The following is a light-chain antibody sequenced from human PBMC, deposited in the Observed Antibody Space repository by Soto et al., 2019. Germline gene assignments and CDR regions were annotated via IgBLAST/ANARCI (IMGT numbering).Light chain of an antibody. CDR2: GAS. CDR3: QQYYDWTPNT. V-gene: IGKV3D-15*01. J-gene: IGKJ2*01. CDR1: RPIGNK. Sequence: TQSPALLSVSPGETATLSCKASRPIGNKLAWYQQSPGQTPRLLIYGASTRANGVPDRFSGSGSGTDFTLTITSPQAEDFATHYCQQYYDWTPNTFGQGTKVDIK.